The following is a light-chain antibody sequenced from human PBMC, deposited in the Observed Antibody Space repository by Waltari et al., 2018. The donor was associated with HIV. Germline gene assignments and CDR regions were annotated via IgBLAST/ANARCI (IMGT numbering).Light chain of an antibody. CDR2: DTS. Sequence: QAVVTQEPSLTVSPGGPVTLTCGSSIGAVTTSHYPYWFHQKPGQAPRTLIYDTSYKHSWTPARFSGSLLGGKAALTLSGAQPEDEADYYCLLYYSGARVFGGGTRLTVL. CDR3: LLYYSGARV. V-gene: IGLV7-46*01. CDR1: IGAVTTSHY. J-gene: IGLJ2*01.